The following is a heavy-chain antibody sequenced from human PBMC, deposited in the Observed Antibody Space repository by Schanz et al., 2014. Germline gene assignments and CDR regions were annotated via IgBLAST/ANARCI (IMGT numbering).Heavy chain of an antibody. J-gene: IGHJ4*02. CDR2: IGNGGVTI. CDR3: ARIGGSVFDY. CDR1: GFTFTNYA. Sequence: QVQLVESGGGVVQPGGSLRLSCASSGFTFTNYAMSWVRQPPGRGLEWVSYIGNGGVTIYYADSVKGRFTISRDNSKNSLYLQMNSLRAEDTAVYYCARIGGSVFDYWAQGTLVTVSS. D-gene: IGHD3-10*01. V-gene: IGHV3-11*01.